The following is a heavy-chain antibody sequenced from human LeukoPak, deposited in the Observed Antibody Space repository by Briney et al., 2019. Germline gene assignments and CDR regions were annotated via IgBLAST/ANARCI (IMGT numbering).Heavy chain of an antibody. V-gene: IGHV4-59*01. CDR2: IYYSGST. J-gene: IGHJ3*02. CDR3: ARANSRNDAFDI. Sequence: SSETLSLTCTVSGGSISSYYWSWIRQPPGKGLEWIGYIYYSGSTNYNPSLKSRVTISVDTSKNQFSLKLSSVTAADTAVYYCARANSRNDAFDIWGQGTMVIVSS. D-gene: IGHD4-23*01. CDR1: GGSISSYY.